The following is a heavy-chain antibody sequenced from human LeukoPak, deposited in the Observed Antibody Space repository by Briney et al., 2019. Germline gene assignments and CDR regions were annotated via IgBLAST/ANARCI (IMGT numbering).Heavy chain of an antibody. J-gene: IGHJ6*02. CDR3: AREASSSWYYYYGMDV. CDR2: IRQDGDTK. D-gene: IGHD6-13*01. CDR1: GFPFNAYW. V-gene: IGHV3-7*03. Sequence: PGGSLRLSCAASGFPFNAYWMTWVRQAPGKGLEWVANIRQDGDTKYYVDSVKGRFTISRDNAMNSLYLQMNSLRAEDTAVYYCAREASSSWYYYYGMDVWGQGTTVTVSS.